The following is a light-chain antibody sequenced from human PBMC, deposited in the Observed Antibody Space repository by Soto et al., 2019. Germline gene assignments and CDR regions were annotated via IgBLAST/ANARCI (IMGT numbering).Light chain of an antibody. Sequence: QSALTQPPSASGTPGQGVTISCSGSSSNIGSNTVNWYQQLPGTAPKLLICSSNQRPSGVPDRFSGSKSGASASLAISGLQSEDEADYYCAAWDDSLNGVVFGGGTKLTVL. CDR3: AAWDDSLNGVV. J-gene: IGLJ2*01. V-gene: IGLV1-44*01. CDR2: SSN. CDR1: SSNIGSNT.